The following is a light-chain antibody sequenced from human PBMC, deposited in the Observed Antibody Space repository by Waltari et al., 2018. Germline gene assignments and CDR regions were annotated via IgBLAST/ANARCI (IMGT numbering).Light chain of an antibody. CDR1: QSVGTY. CDR3: QQRRNWPLT. J-gene: IGKJ4*01. V-gene: IGKV3-11*01. Sequence: EIVLTQSPDILSFSPGERATLSCRASQSVGTYLAWYQQRPGQSPIPLMYDASSRATGIPARFSGSGSETDFTLTISSLQPEDFAVYYCQQRRNWPLTFGGGTRVQI. CDR2: DAS.